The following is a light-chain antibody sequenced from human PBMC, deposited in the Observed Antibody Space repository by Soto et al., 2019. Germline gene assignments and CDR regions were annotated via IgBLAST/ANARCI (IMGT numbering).Light chain of an antibody. Sequence: AIQLTQSPSSLSASVGDRVTITCRASQGISSALAWYQQKPGKAPKLLIYDASSLESGVPSRFSGSGSGTDFTITISSLQPEDCATYYCKQFNSYPFNFGQGTRLEIK. CDR3: KQFNSYPFN. CDR1: QGISSA. CDR2: DAS. V-gene: IGKV1-13*02. J-gene: IGKJ5*01.